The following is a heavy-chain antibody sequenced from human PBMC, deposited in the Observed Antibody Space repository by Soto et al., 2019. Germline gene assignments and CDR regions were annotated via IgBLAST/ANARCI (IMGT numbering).Heavy chain of an antibody. Sequence: ASVKVSWKASGYAFTSYYMHWVRQAPGQGLEWMGIINPSGGSTSYAQKFQGRVTMTRDTSTSTVYMELSSLRSEDTAVYYCARDRWIQLWPRRGYFDYWGQGTLVTVLL. J-gene: IGHJ4*02. V-gene: IGHV1-46*01. CDR3: ARDRWIQLWPRRGYFDY. D-gene: IGHD5-18*01. CDR1: GYAFTSYY. CDR2: INPSGGST.